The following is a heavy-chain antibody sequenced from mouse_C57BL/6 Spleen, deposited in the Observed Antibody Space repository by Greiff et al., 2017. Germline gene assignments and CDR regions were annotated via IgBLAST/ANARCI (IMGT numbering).Heavy chain of an antibody. CDR1: GFTFSSYG. D-gene: IGHD5-5*01. J-gene: IGHJ3*01. V-gene: IGHV5-6*01. CDR2: ISSGGSYT. CDR3: ASRRDYPFAY. Sequence: VQLKQSGGDLVKPGGSLKLSCAASGFTFSSYGMSWVRQTPDKRLEWVATISSGGSYTYYPDSVKGRFTISRDNAKNTLYLQMSSLKSEDTAMYYCASRRDYPFAYWGQGTLVTVSA.